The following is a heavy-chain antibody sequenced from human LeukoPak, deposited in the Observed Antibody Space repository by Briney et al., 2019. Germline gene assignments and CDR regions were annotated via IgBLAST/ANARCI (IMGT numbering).Heavy chain of an antibody. J-gene: IGHJ3*02. CDR1: GYTFTSYG. V-gene: IGHV1-18*01. Sequence: ASVKVSCKASGYTFTSYGISWVRQAPGQGLEWMGWINAYNGNTNYAQKLQGRVTMTTDTSTSTAYMELRSLRSDDTAVYYCARDGREGLYDTRDGAFDIWGQGTMVTVSS. D-gene: IGHD3-22*01. CDR3: ARDGREGLYDTRDGAFDI. CDR2: INAYNGNT.